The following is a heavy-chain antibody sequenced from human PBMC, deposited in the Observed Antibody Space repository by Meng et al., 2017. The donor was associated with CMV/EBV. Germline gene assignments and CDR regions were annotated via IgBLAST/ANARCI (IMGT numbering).Heavy chain of an antibody. D-gene: IGHD2-2*02. CDR1: GGSNVSSY. CDR2: IYTSGST. CDR3: AREIVVVPAAIDNWFDP. J-gene: IGHJ5*02. Sequence: QLQLRGPAHGLVRPSEPLSLTCTVSGGSNVSSYCSWIRQPAGKGLEWIGRIYTSGSTNYNPSLKSRVTMSVDTSKNQFSLKLSSVTAADTAVYYCAREIVVVPAAIDNWFDPWGQGTLVTVSS. V-gene: IGHV4-4*07.